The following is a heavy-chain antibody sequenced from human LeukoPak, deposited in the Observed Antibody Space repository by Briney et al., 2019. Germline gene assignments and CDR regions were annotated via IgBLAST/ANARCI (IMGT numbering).Heavy chain of an antibody. J-gene: IGHJ1*01. CDR2: INHSGST. V-gene: IGHV4-34*01. CDR1: GGSFSGYY. Sequence: PSETLSLTCAVYGGSFSGYYWSWIRQPPRKGLEWIGEINHSGSTNYNPSLKSRVTISVDTSKNQFSLKLSSVTAADTAVYYCARGQLRYFDWLPFQHWGQGTLVTVSS. CDR3: ARGQLRYFDWLPFQH. D-gene: IGHD3-9*01.